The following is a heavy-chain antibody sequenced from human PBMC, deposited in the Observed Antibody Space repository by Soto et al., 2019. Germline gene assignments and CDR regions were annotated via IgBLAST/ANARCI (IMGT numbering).Heavy chain of an antibody. CDR2: INPNSGGT. V-gene: IGHV1-2*04. Sequence: ASVKVSCKASGYTFTGYYMHWVRQAPGQGLEWMGWINPNSGGTNYAQKFQGWVTMTRDTSISTAYMELSRLRSDDTAVYYCARDSRLVEDSSGWYIDYWGQGTLVTVSS. J-gene: IGHJ4*02. CDR3: ARDSRLVEDSSGWYIDY. CDR1: GYTFTGYY. D-gene: IGHD6-19*01.